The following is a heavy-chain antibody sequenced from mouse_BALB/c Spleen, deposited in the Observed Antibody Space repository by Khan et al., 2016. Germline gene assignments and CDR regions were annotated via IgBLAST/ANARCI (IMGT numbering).Heavy chain of an antibody. J-gene: IGHJ3*01. V-gene: IGHV5-9-1*01. D-gene: IGHD2-3*01. CDR1: GFNFSSYA. CDR2: ISRGGGYT. CDR3: AGWMRYDAYSGFAY. Sequence: EVELVESGGGFVRPGASLKLSCAASGFNFSSYAMHWVQQTPEQGLEWVATISRGGGYTFYAASVKGQSSITADTATNTVYLQMSSLRSEDTAIYYCAGWMRYDAYSGFAYWGQGTLVTVSA.